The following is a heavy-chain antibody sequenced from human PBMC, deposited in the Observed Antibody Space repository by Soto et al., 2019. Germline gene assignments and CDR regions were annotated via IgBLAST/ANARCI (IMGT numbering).Heavy chain of an antibody. D-gene: IGHD6-13*01. Sequence: QVQLVESGGGVVQPGRSLRLSCAASGFTFSSYGMHWVRQAPGKGLEWVAVISHDGGNKYYADSVEGRFTISRDNSKNTLSLQMNSLRAEDTAVYYCAKAPGIAAAGPPFDYWGQGTLVTVSS. CDR2: ISHDGGNK. CDR1: GFTFSSYG. J-gene: IGHJ4*02. V-gene: IGHV3-30*18. CDR3: AKAPGIAAAGPPFDY.